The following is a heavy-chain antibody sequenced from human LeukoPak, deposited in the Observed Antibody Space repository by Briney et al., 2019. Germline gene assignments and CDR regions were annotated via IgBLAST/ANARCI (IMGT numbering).Heavy chain of an antibody. D-gene: IGHD3-22*01. CDR2: IYHKGDT. V-gene: IGHV4-59*11. J-gene: IGHJ4*02. Sequence: SETLSLTCSVSGASMNSHYWSWIRQPPGKGLEWIGYIYHKGDTSYNPSLHSRVTLSVDTSKSQFSLKLRSVTAANSAIYYCPREYSSPLEFQHYFDLWGQGIAVTVSS. CDR3: PREYSSPLEFQHYFDL. CDR1: GASMNSHY.